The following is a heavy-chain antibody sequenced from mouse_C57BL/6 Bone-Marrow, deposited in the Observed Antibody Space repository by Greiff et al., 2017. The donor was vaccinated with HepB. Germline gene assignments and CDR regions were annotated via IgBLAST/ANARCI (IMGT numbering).Heavy chain of an antibody. CDR3: ARESLRRGFAY. D-gene: IGHD2-12*01. CDR1: GYAFTNYL. J-gene: IGHJ3*01. CDR2: INPGSGGT. V-gene: IGHV1-54*01. Sequence: QVQLKESGAELVRPGTSVKVSCKASGYAFTNYLIEWVKQRPGQGLEWIGVINPGSGGTNYNEKFKGKATLTADKSSSTAYMQLSSLTSEASAVYFCARESLRRGFAYWGQGTLVTVSA.